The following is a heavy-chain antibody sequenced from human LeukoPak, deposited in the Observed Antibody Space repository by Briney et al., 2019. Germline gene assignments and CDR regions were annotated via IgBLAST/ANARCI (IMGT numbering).Heavy chain of an antibody. CDR3: ARDPDTMVRGVIAGFDY. J-gene: IGHJ4*02. D-gene: IGHD3-10*01. CDR1: GGTFSSYA. CDR2: IIPIFGTA. V-gene: IGHV1-69*01. Sequence: GSSVKVSCKASGGTFSSYAISWVRQAPGQGLEWMGGIIPIFGTANYAQKFQGRVTITADESTSTAYMELSSLRSEDTAVYYCARDPDTMVRGVIAGFDYWGQGTLVTVSS.